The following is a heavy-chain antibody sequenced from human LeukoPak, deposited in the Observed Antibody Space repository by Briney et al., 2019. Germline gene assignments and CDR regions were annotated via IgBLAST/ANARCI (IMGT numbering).Heavy chain of an antibody. CDR2: INHSGST. V-gene: IGHV4-34*01. CDR1: GGSFSGYY. Sequence: SETLSLTCAVYGGSFSGYYWSWIRQPPGKGPEWIGEINHSGSTNYNPSLKSRVTISVDTSKNQFSLKLSSVTAADTAVYYCARGLPGRRYCSSTSCYSNYFDYWGQGTLVTVSS. D-gene: IGHD2-2*01. CDR3: ARGLPGRRYCSSTSCYSNYFDY. J-gene: IGHJ4*02.